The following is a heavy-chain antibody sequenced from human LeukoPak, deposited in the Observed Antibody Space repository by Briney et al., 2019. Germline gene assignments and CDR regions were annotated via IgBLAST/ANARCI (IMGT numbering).Heavy chain of an antibody. CDR1: GGSISSSDSH. CDR2: IYYTGRT. D-gene: IGHD3-22*01. CDR3: AGDYYYDSSGYYYSYY. J-gene: IGHJ4*02. V-gene: IGHV4-39*07. Sequence: SETLSLTCTVSGGSISSSDSHWGWIRQPPGKGLEWVASIYYTGRTYSNPSLKSRVTTSADTSKNQFSLKLSSVTATDTAVYYCAGDYYYDSSGYYYSYYWGQGTLVTVSS.